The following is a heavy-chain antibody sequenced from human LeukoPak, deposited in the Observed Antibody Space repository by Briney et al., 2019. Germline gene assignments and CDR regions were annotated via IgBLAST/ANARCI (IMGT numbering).Heavy chain of an antibody. CDR3: ARGAVGATRYFDY. V-gene: IGHV4-31*03. J-gene: IGHJ4*02. Sequence: SETLSLTCTVSGGSISSGGYYWSWIRQHPGKGLEWIGYIYYSGSTYYNPSLKSRVTISVDTSKNQFSLKLSSVTAADTAVYYCARGAVGATRYFDYWGQGTLVTVSS. CDR2: IYYSGST. D-gene: IGHD1-26*01. CDR1: GGSISSGGYY.